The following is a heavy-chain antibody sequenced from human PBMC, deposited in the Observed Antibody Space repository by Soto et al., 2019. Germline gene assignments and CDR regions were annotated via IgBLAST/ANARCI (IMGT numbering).Heavy chain of an antibody. V-gene: IGHV3-74*01. CDR3: AKDWSSSPPYYGMDV. J-gene: IGHJ6*02. CDR1: GFTFSSYL. CDR2: ISIDGSRT. Sequence: AGGSLRLYFAASGFTFSSYLMHWVRQAPVKGLVWVSRISIDGSRTNYADSVKGRFTISRDKSKNTVYLQMKGLRGDDTAVYYCAKDWSSSPPYYGMDVWGQGTTVTVSS. D-gene: IGHD6-6*01.